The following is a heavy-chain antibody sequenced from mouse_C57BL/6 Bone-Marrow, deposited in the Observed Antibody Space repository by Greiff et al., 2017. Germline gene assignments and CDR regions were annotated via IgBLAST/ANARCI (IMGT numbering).Heavy chain of an antibody. CDR1: GFNIKDDY. V-gene: IGHV14-4*01. J-gene: IGHJ1*03. CDR2: IDPENGDT. CDR3: TTYGWYFDV. Sequence: VQLQQSGAELVRPGASVKLSCTASGFNIKDDYMHWVKQRPEHGLEWIGWIDPENGDTEYASKFQGKATITADTSSNTAYLQLSSLTSEDTAVYYCTTYGWYFDVWGTGTTVTVSS. D-gene: IGHD1-1*02.